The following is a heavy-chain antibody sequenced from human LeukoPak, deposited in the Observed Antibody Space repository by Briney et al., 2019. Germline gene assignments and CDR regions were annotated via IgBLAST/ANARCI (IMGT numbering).Heavy chain of an antibody. CDR2: ISGSGGST. D-gene: IGHD6-19*01. CDR1: GFTFSSYA. CDR3: AKDSRIAVAYTWGYDN. Sequence: GGSLRLSCAASGFTFSSYAMSWVRQAPGKGLEWVSAISGSGGSTYYADSVKGRFTISRDNSKNTLYLQMNSLRAEDTAVYYCAKDSRIAVAYTWGYDNWGQGTLVTVSS. J-gene: IGHJ4*02. V-gene: IGHV3-23*01.